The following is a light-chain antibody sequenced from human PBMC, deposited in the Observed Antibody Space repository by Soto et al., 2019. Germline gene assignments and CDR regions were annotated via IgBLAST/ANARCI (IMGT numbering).Light chain of an antibody. CDR3: QQFNGYPLT. V-gene: IGKV1-13*02. CDR1: QGISTA. J-gene: IGKJ4*01. CDR2: YAS. Sequence: AIQLTQSPSALSASVGDRVTITCRASQGISTALAWFQWKPGQAPNLLISYASTFQSGFPSRVSGSASGADFTLTIISLQPEDLATYVCQQFNGYPLTFGGGTRVEI.